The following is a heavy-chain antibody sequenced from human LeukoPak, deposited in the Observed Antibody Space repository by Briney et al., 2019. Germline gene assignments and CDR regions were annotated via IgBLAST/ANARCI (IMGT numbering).Heavy chain of an antibody. J-gene: IGHJ5*02. CDR2: AYYSGST. D-gene: IGHD3/OR15-3a*01. CDR1: GGSISGSNYY. CDR3: ARAPGLNWFDP. V-gene: IGHV4-39*07. Sequence: SETLSLTCTVSGGSISGSNYYWAWIRQPPGKTLEWIGSAYYSGSTYYNPPLKGRVTISVDTSKNQFSLKLTSVTAANTAVYFCARAPGLNWFDPWGQGTLVTVSS.